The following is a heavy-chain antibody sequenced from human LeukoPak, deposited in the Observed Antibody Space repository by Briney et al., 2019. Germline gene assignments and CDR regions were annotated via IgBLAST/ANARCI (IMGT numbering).Heavy chain of an antibody. D-gene: IGHD2-2*01. J-gene: IGHJ4*02. CDR3: ARDASRDQYQLLPHYFDY. CDR2: INPSGGST. V-gene: IGHV1-46*01. Sequence: ASVKVSCKASVYTFTSYYMHWVRQAPGQGLEWMGIINPSGGSTSYAQKFQGRVTMTRDMSTSTVYMELSSLRSEDTAVYYCARDASRDQYQLLPHYFDYWGQGTLVTVSS. CDR1: VYTFTSYY.